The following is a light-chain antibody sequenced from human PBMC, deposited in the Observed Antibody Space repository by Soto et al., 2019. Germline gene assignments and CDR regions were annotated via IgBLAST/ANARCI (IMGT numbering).Light chain of an antibody. J-gene: IGLJ3*02. CDR3: SSYTSSGTWV. CDR1: SSDVGAYNH. V-gene: IGLV2-14*03. CDR2: EVN. Sequence: QSALTQPASVSGSPGQSITISCTGSSSDVGAYNHVSWYQQHPGKVPKVMIYEVNNRPSGVSNRFSASKSGNTASLTISGLQPEDEAAYYCSSYTSSGTWVFGGGTKLTVL.